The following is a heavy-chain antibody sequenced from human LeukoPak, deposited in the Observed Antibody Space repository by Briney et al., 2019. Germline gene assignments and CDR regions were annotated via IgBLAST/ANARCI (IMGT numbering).Heavy chain of an antibody. V-gene: IGHV4-38-2*01. CDR3: ARHSRYSGSYRGHAFDI. J-gene: IGHJ3*02. D-gene: IGHD1-26*01. Sequence: PSETLSLTCAVSGYSISSGYYWGWIRQPPGKGLEWIGYIYYSGSTYYNPSLKSRVTISVDTSKNQFSLKLSSVTAADTAVYYCARHSRYSGSYRGHAFDIWGQGTMVTVSS. CDR2: IYYSGST. CDR1: GYSISSGYY.